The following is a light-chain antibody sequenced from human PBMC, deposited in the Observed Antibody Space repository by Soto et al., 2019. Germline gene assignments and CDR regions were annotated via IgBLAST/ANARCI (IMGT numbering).Light chain of an antibody. Sequence: DIPMTQSPSSLSASVGDRVTIACRASQSISTYLNWYQQTPGKAPKLLIYATSNLQSGVPSRFSGSGSGREFNLTISSLQPEDFATYYCQQSYSSPMYTFGQGTNLEIK. V-gene: IGKV1-39*01. CDR1: QSISTY. CDR2: ATS. CDR3: QQSYSSPMYT. J-gene: IGKJ2*01.